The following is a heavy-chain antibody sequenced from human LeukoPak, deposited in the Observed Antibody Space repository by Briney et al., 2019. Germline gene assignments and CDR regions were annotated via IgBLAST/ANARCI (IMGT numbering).Heavy chain of an antibody. J-gene: IGHJ4*02. CDR1: GGSISSGGYY. V-gene: IGHV4-31*03. Sequence: MASETLSLTCTVSGGSISSGGYYWSWIRQHPGKGLEWIGYIYYSGSTYYNPSLKSRVTISVDTSKNQFSLKLSSVTAADTAVYYCARQGGYSSSWYSDYWGQGTLVTVSS. CDR2: IYYSGST. CDR3: ARQGGYSSSWYSDY. D-gene: IGHD6-13*01.